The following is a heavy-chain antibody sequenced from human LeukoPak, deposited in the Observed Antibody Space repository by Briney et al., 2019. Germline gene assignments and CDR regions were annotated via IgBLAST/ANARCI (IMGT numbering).Heavy chain of an antibody. Sequence: GGSLRLSCAASGFTVSSNYMSWVRQAPGKGLEWVSVIYSGGSTYYADSVKGRFTISRDNSRNTLYLQMNSLRADDTAVYYCVQKGQIHNYGKPAWGQGTLVTVSS. D-gene: IGHD4-11*01. CDR2: IYSGGST. V-gene: IGHV3-66*01. CDR3: VQKGQIHNYGKPA. CDR1: GFTVSSNY. J-gene: IGHJ5*02.